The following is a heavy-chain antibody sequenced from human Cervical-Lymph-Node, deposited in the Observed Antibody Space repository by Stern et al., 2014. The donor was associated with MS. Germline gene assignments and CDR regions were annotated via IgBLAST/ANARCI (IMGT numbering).Heavy chain of an antibody. D-gene: IGHD4-17*01. CDR1: GGSISSGGYS. J-gene: IGHJ3*02. CDR3: ARSSVTTPNAFDI. Sequence: QLQLQESGSGLVKPSQTLSLTCAVSGGSISSGGYSWSWIRQPPGKGLEWIGYIYHSGSTYYNPSLTSRVTISVDRSQHQFSLKLSSVTAADTAVYYCARSSVTTPNAFDIWGQGTMVTVSS. CDR2: IYHSGST. V-gene: IGHV4-30-2*01.